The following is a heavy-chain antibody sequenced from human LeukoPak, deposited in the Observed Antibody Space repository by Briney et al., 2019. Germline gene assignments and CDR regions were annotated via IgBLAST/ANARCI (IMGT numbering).Heavy chain of an antibody. CDR1: GGSISGSNSY. J-gene: IGHJ4*02. V-gene: IGHV4-61*05. D-gene: IGHD2-15*01. Sequence: SETLSLTCTVSGGSISGSNSYWGWIRQSPGKGLEWIGYIDDSGSTNYNPSLKSRVTISVDTSKNQFSLKLNSVTAADTAVYYCGRSTPGYCSGGSCYGFGYFDYWGQGTLVTVSS. CDR3: GRSTPGYCSGGSCYGFGYFDY. CDR2: IDDSGST.